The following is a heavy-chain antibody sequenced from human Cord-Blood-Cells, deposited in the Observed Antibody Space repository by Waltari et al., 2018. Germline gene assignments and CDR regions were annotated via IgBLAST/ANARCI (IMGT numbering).Heavy chain of an antibody. CDR2: ISGRGGST. V-gene: IGHV3-23*01. CDR3: AKVPDYGDYEKGAFDI. J-gene: IGHJ3*02. D-gene: IGHD4-17*01. CDR1: GFTFSSYA. Sequence: EVQLLVSGGGLVQPGGSRRLSCAASGFTFSSYAMSWVLQAPGKGLEWVSAISGRGGSTDYADSVKGRFTISRDNSKNTLYLQMNSLRAEDTAVDYCAKVPDYGDYEKGAFDIWGQGTMVTVSS.